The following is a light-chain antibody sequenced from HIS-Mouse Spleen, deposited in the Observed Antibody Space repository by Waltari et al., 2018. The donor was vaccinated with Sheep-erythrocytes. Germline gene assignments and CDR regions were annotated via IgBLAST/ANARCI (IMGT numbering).Light chain of an antibody. CDR1: SSDVGGYNY. CDR2: DVS. J-gene: IGLJ3*02. CDR3: GSYTWV. Sequence: QSALTQPRSVSGSPGPSVTISCTGTSSDVGGYNYGSWYQQHPGKAPKLMIYDVSKRPSGVPDRFSGSKSGNTASLTISGLQAEDEADYYAGSYTWVFGGGTKLTVL. V-gene: IGLV2-11*01.